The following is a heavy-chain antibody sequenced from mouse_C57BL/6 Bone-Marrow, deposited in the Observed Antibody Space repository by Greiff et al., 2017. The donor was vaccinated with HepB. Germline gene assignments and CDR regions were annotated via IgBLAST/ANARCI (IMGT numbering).Heavy chain of an antibody. Sequence: EVKLVESGGDLVKPGGSLKLSCAASGFTFSSYGMSWVRQTPDKRLEWVATISSGGSYTYYPDSVKGRFTISRDNAKNTLYLQMGSLKSEDTAMYYCARHYYGSRGYWYFDVWGTGTTVTVSS. J-gene: IGHJ1*03. V-gene: IGHV5-6*02. CDR3: ARHYYGSRGYWYFDV. CDR2: ISSGGSYT. D-gene: IGHD1-1*01. CDR1: GFTFSSYG.